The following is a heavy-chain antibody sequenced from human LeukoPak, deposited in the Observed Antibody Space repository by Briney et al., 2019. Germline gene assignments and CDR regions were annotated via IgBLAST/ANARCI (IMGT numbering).Heavy chain of an antibody. Sequence: ASVKVSCKASGYTFTSYGISWVRQAPGQGLEWMGWISAYNGHTNYAQKLQGRVTKTTNTSTSTAYMELRSLRSDDTAVYYCARDPGWNGEITDAFDIWGQGTMVTVSS. CDR2: ISAYNGHT. V-gene: IGHV1-18*01. D-gene: IGHD1-1*01. CDR1: GYTFTSYG. J-gene: IGHJ3*02. CDR3: ARDPGWNGEITDAFDI.